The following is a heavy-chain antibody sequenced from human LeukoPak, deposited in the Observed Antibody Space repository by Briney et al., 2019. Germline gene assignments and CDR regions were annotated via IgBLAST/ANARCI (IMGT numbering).Heavy chain of an antibody. CDR3: AGDNLLRGFDA. CDR1: GYTFTDYS. Sequence: GASVKVSCKAAGYTFTDYSIHWVRQAPGQGLEWMGWINPQSGGTNYAPKFQGRVAVTSDTSINTAYMELKTLTSDDTAVYYCAGDNLLRGFDAWGQGTLVTVSS. CDR2: INPQSGGT. V-gene: IGHV1-2*02. D-gene: IGHD1-14*01. J-gene: IGHJ5*02.